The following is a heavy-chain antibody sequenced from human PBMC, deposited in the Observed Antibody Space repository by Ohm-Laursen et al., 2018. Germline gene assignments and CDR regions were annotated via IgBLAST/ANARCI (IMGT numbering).Heavy chain of an antibody. CDR3: ARVGKRYYYYGMDV. V-gene: IGHV3-48*03. J-gene: IGHJ6*02. CDR1: GFTFSSYE. Sequence: SLRLSCAASGFTFSSYEMNWVRQAPGKGLEWVSYISSSGSTIYYADSVKGRFTISRDNAKNSLYLQMNSLRAEDTAVYYCARVGKRYYYYGMDVWGQGTTVTVSS. CDR2: ISSSGSTI.